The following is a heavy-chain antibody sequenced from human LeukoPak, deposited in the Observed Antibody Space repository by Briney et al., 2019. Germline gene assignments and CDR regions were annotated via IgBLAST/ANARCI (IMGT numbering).Heavy chain of an antibody. J-gene: IGHJ4*02. CDR3: AKAPHYYDSSGYYGFDY. CDR1: GFTFSSYA. D-gene: IGHD3-22*01. Sequence: GGSLRLSCAASGFTFSSYAMSWVRQAPGKGLEWVSAISGSGGSTYHADSVKGRFTISRDNSKNTLYLQMNSLRAEDTAVYYCAKAPHYYDSSGYYGFDYWGQGTLVTVSS. CDR2: ISGSGGST. V-gene: IGHV3-23*01.